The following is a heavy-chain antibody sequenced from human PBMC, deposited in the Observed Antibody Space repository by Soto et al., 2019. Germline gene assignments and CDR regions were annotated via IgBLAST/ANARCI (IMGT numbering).Heavy chain of an antibody. CDR2: ISSSSSYT. J-gene: IGHJ4*02. Sequence: QVQLVESGGGLVKPGGSLRLSCAASGFTFSDYYMSWIRQAPGKGLEWVSYISSSSSYTNYADSVKGRFTISRDNAKNYLSRQINSLRAGDTAVYYCGRASPASGGFDTGGKGPLVTVSS. V-gene: IGHV3-11*05. CDR3: GRASPASGGFDT. D-gene: IGHD2-15*01. CDR1: GFTFSDYY.